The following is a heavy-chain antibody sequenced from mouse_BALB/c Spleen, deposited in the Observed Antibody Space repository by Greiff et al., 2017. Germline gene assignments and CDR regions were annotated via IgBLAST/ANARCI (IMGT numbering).Heavy chain of an antibody. Sequence: QVQLKESGAELAKPGASVKMSCKASGYTFTSYWMHWVKQRPGQGLEWIGYINPSTGYTEYNQKFKDKATLTADKSSSTAYMQLSSLTSEDSAVYYCVSTMITTAWFADWGQGTLVTVSA. D-gene: IGHD2-4*01. J-gene: IGHJ3*01. CDR2: INPSTGYT. CDR3: VSTMITTAWFAD. V-gene: IGHV1-7*01. CDR1: GYTFTSYW.